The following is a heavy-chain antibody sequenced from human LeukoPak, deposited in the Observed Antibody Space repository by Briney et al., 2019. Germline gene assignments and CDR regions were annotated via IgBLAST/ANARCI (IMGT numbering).Heavy chain of an antibody. CDR3: ARGAGAPYNWFDP. J-gene: IGHJ5*02. D-gene: IGHD1-14*01. CDR2: INHSGST. V-gene: IGHV4-34*01. CDR1: GGSFSGYY. Sequence: SETLSLTCAVYGGSFSGYYWSWIRQPPGKGLEWIGEINHSGSTDYNQSLLSRVTISVDTYKNQYCLQLRSLTAADTAVYYFARGAGAPYNWFDPWGQGTLVTVSS.